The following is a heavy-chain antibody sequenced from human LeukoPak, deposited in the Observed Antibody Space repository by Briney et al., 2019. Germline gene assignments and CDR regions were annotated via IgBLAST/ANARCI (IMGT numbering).Heavy chain of an antibody. CDR3: ARDLKCSGGSCYRDIFDY. J-gene: IGHJ4*02. D-gene: IGHD2-15*01. CDR1: GYTFTSYG. CDR2: ISAYNGNT. Sequence: ASVKVSCKASGYTFTSYGISWVRQAPGQGLEWMGWISAYNGNTNYAQKLQGRVTMTTDTSTSTAYMELRSLRSDDTAVYYCARDLKCSGGSCYRDIFDYWGQGTLVTVSS. V-gene: IGHV1-18*04.